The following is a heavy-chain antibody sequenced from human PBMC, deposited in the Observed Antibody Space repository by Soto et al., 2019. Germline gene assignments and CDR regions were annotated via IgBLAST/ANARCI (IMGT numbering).Heavy chain of an antibody. CDR3: ARPIDYGDYLSGFDP. CDR1: GGTFSSYA. J-gene: IGHJ5*02. V-gene: IGHV1-69*13. D-gene: IGHD4-17*01. Sequence: SVKVSCKASGGTFSSYAISWVRQAPGQGLEWMGGIIPIFGTANYAQKFQGRVTITADESTSTAYMELSSLRSEDTGVYYCARPIDYGDYLSGFDPWGQGTLVTVSS. CDR2: IIPIFGTA.